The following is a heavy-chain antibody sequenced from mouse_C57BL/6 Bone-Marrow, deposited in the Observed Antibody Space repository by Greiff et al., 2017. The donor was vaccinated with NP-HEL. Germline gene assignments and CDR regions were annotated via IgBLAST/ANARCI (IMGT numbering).Heavy chain of an antibody. CDR2: FYPGSGSI. V-gene: IGHV1-62-2*01. D-gene: IGHD1-1*01. Sequence: QVQLQQSGAELVKPGASVKLSCKASGYTFTEYTIHWVKQRSGQGLEWIGWFYPGSGSIKYNEKFKDKATLTADKSPSTVYMELSRLTSEDSAVYFCARHEGGYGSSYPYFDYWGQGTTLTVSS. J-gene: IGHJ2*01. CDR1: GYTFTEYT. CDR3: ARHEGGYGSSYPYFDY.